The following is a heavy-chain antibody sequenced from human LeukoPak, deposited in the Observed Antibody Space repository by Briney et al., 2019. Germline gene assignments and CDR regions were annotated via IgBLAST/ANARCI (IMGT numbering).Heavy chain of an antibody. Sequence: GASVKDSCKASGYTFTIYDINWVRQATGQQLEWMGWMNPNSGNTDYAQKFQGRVTMTRNTSIITAYMELSSLRSEDTAVYYCARAGFGGSYYSDYWGQGTLVTVSS. D-gene: IGHD1-26*01. CDR1: GYTFTIYD. CDR2: MNPNSGNT. CDR3: ARAGFGGSYYSDY. J-gene: IGHJ4*02. V-gene: IGHV1-8*01.